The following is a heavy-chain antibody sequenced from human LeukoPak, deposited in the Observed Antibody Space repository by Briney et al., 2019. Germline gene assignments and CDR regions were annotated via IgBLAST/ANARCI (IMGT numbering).Heavy chain of an antibody. Sequence: PGGSLRFSCTASGFTFSTYWINWVRQSPGKGLVWVALINGDGSTTTHADSVKGRFTISRDNAKNTAYLQMNSLRDEDTAVYFCARDYAGSPDYWGQGTLVTVSA. J-gene: IGHJ4*02. CDR2: INGDGSTT. CDR1: GFTFSTYW. CDR3: ARDYAGSPDY. V-gene: IGHV3-74*03. D-gene: IGHD3-10*01.